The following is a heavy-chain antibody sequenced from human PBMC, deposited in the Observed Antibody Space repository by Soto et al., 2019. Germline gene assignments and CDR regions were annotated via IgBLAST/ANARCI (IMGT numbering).Heavy chain of an antibody. D-gene: IGHD3-9*01. CDR3: AKDPSTGPPDC. Sequence: EVQLLESGGDLVQPGGSLRLSCAAAGFMFSSYGMSWVRQAPGKGLQWVATIHPSGGSTHYAESVRGRFTISRDNSRDTVYLEMNSLRAEATAVYYCAKDPSTGPPDCWGQGALVTVSS. CDR1: GFMFSSYG. J-gene: IGHJ4*02. CDR2: IHPSGGST. V-gene: IGHV3-23*01.